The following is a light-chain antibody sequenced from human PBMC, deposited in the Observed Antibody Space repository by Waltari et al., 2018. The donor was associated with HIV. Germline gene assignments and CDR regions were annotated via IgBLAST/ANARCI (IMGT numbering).Light chain of an antibody. Sequence: QSVLTQPPSASGTPGQRVTISCSGSSSNIGSNYVYWYQQLPGTAPKLLIYRNNQRPSGGPDRFSGSKSGTSASLAIGGLRSEDEADYYCAAWDDSLSGRVFGGGTKLTVL. J-gene: IGLJ3*02. CDR1: SSNIGSNY. CDR3: AAWDDSLSGRV. V-gene: IGLV1-47*01. CDR2: RNN.